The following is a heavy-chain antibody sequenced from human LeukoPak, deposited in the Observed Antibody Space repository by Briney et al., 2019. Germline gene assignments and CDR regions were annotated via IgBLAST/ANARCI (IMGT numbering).Heavy chain of an antibody. CDR3: VSLYETY. D-gene: IGHD2/OR15-2a*01. V-gene: IGHV3-74*01. J-gene: IGHJ4*02. Sequence: GGSLRLSCAASGNYWMHWVRQAPGKGLVWVSHINSDGSWTSYADSVKGRFTISKDNAKSTVYLQMNNLRAEDTAVYYCVSLYETYWGRGTLVTVSS. CDR2: INSDGSWT. CDR1: GNYW.